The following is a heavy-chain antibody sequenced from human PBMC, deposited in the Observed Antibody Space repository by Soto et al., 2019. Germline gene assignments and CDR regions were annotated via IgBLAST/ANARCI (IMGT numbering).Heavy chain of an antibody. CDR3: AKGYSSSWWVFDY. D-gene: IGHD6-13*01. CDR1: GFTFSSYA. Sequence: VGSLRLSCAASGFTFSSYAMSWVRQAPGKGLEWVSAISGSGGSTYYADSVKGRFTISRDNSKNTLYLQMNSLRAEDTAVYYCAKGYSSSWWVFDYWGQGTLVTVSS. CDR2: ISGSGGST. V-gene: IGHV3-23*01. J-gene: IGHJ4*02.